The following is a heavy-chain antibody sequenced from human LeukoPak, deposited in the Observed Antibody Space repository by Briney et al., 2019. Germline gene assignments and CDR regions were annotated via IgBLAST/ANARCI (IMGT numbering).Heavy chain of an antibody. Sequence: PGGSLRLSCEASGFTFSSYSMNWVRQAPGKGLEWVAIINQAGTGKYYVDSVKGRFTISRDNAKNSLYLQMNSLRAEDTAVYYCARDLYYDSSGYYLGYWGQGTLVTVSS. CDR3: ARDLYYDSSGYYLGY. D-gene: IGHD3-22*01. J-gene: IGHJ4*02. CDR1: GFTFSSYS. CDR2: INQAGTGK. V-gene: IGHV3-7*03.